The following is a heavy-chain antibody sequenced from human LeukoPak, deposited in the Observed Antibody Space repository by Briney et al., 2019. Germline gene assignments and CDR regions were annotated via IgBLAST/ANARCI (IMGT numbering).Heavy chain of an antibody. Sequence: SGPTLVKPTQTLTLTCTFSGFSISTPGVGVNWIRQPPEKALEWLALTYWNDDTRYSPSLKSRLTLNKDTSRNQVVLTMTNMDPVDTATYYCAHRGGAVAGHYYFDYWGQGILVTVSS. CDR2: TYWNDDT. CDR1: GFSISTPGVG. D-gene: IGHD6-19*01. CDR3: AHRGGAVAGHYYFDY. V-gene: IGHV2-5*01. J-gene: IGHJ4*02.